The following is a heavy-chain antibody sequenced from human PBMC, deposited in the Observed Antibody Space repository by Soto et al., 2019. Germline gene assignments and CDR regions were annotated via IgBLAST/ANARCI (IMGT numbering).Heavy chain of an antibody. V-gene: IGHV4-59*01. J-gene: IGHJ4*02. Sequence: TLSLTCTVSGDSISTFYCGWMRQSPVEELEWIGYVYYTGSTNYNPSLKSRVTISVDRSKNQFSLKLTSANAADTAVYYCARGRTVRNYADDSSDYFYFFDYWGQGTQVTVSS. CDR3: ARGRTVRNYADDSSDYFYFFDY. CDR2: VYYTGST. CDR1: GDSISTFY. D-gene: IGHD3-22*01.